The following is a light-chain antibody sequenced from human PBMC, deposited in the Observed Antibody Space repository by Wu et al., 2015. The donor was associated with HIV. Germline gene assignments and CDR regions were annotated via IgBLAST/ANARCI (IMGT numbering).Light chain of an antibody. CDR1: QSVSSSY. CDR2: GAS. V-gene: IGKV3-20*01. Sequence: EIVLTQSPGTLSLSPGERATLSCRASQSVSSSYLAWYQQKPGQAPRLLIYGASSRATGIPDRFSGSGSGTDFTLTISRLEPEDFAVYYCQQYGSSPNXFGGGTKVE. CDR3: QQYGSSPNX. J-gene: IGKJ4*01.